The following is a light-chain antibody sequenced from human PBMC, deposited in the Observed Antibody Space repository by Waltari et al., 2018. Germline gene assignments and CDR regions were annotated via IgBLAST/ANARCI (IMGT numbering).Light chain of an antibody. CDR1: QSVNSNY. J-gene: IGKJ2*01. CDR2: GAS. CDR3: QQYGSSPPYT. Sequence: EIVLTQSPCTMSLSPWERATLSCRASQSVNSNYLAWYQQKPGQAPRLLIYGASSRATGIPDRFSGSGSGTDFIFTISRLEPEDFAVYYCQQYGSSPPYTFGQGTKLEIK. V-gene: IGKV3-20*01.